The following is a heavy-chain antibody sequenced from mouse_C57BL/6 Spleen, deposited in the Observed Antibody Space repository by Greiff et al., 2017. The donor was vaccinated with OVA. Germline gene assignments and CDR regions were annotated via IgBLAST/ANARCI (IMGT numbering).Heavy chain of an antibody. V-gene: IGHV5-17*01. CDR3: ARGDGYWYFDV. CDR2: ISSGSSTI. D-gene: IGHD2-3*01. Sequence: EVKLMESGGGLVKPGGSLTLSCAASGFTFSDYGMHWVRQAPEKGLEWVAYISSGSSTIYYADTVKGRFTISRDNAKNTLFLQMTSLRSEDTAMYYCARGDGYWYFDVWGTGTTVTVSS. CDR1: GFTFSDYG. J-gene: IGHJ1*03.